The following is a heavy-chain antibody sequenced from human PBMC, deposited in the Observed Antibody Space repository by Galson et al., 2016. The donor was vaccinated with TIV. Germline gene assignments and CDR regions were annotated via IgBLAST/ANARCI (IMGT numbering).Heavy chain of an antibody. D-gene: IGHD3-3*02. CDR1: GGSVSGYY. V-gene: IGHV4-34*01. CDR3: ARVQRGISFVSYYYYLDV. Sequence: SETLSLTCGVYGGSVSGYYWGWFRQPPGKGLEWIGEINHFRSSNYNPSLKSRLTISIDTPKKQFSLSLRSVTAADTAVYYCARVQRGISFVSYYYYLDVWGKGTTVIVSS. J-gene: IGHJ6*03. CDR2: INHFRSS.